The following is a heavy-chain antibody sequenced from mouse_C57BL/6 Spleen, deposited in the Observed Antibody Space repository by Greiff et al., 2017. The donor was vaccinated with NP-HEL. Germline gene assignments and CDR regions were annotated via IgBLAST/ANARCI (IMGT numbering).Heavy chain of an antibody. V-gene: IGHV14-2*01. J-gene: IGHJ3*01. CDR2: IDPEDGET. Sequence: EVQLQQSGAELVKPGASVKLSCTASGFNIKDYYMHWVKQRTEQGLEWIGRIDPEDGETKYAPKFQGKATITADTYSNTAYLQLSRLTSEDNDVYYCARYGSSPAWFAYVGQGTRVTVSA. D-gene: IGHD1-1*01. CDR3: ARYGSSPAWFAY. CDR1: GFNIKDYY.